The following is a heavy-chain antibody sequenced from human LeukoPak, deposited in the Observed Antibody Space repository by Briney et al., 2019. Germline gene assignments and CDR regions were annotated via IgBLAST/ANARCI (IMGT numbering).Heavy chain of an antibody. Sequence: SETLSLTCTVSGGSVSSSNYYWGWIRKPPGKGLEWIGSIYYSGNTYYNPSLKSRVTISVDTSKNQFSLKLSSVTAADTAVYYCARVSGYCSSTSCYGVYYYYYYMDVWGKGTTVTISS. CDR2: IYYSGNT. J-gene: IGHJ6*03. V-gene: IGHV4-39*07. CDR3: ARVSGYCSSTSCYGVYYYYYYMDV. CDR1: GGSVSSSNYY. D-gene: IGHD2-2*01.